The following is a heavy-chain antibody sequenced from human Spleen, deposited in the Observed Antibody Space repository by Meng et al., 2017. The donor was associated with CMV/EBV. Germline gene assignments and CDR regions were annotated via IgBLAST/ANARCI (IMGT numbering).Heavy chain of an antibody. CDR2: TRRGGRTM. CDR3: AKGESGYAFSDY. Sequence: GESLKISCAASGFTFRSCEMSWVRQAPGVGLEWASKTRRGGRTMLYAESLKGRFTISRDNSKNTLYLQMNSLRVEDTAVYYCAKGESGYAFSDYWGRGTLVTVSS. J-gene: IGHJ4*02. D-gene: IGHD5-12*01. V-gene: IGHV3-48*03. CDR1: GFTFRSCE.